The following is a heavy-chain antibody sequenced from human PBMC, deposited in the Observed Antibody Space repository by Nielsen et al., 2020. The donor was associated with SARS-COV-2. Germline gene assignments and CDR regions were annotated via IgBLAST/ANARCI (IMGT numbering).Heavy chain of an antibody. CDR3: VRESAYGDYTGGFDY. CDR1: GFSFSNYG. V-gene: IGHV3-33*01. Sequence: GESLKISCAASGFSFSNYGMHWVRQAPGKGLEWVALIYYDGSKRNYADSVKGRFTISRDNSKNTLSLQMNSLRGEDTAVYYCVRESAYGDYTGGFDYWGQGTLVTVSS. J-gene: IGHJ4*02. CDR2: IYYDGSKR. D-gene: IGHD4-17*01.